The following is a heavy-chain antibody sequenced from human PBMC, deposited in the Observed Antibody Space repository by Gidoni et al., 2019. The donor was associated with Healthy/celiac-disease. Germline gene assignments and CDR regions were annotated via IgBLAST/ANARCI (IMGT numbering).Heavy chain of an antibody. Sequence: RQAPGQGLEWMGWISAYNGNTNYAQKLQGRVTMTTDTSTSTAYMELRSLRSDDTAVYYCARMYYDCWSGYRAGGGYFDYWGQGTLVTVSS. V-gene: IGHV1-18*01. J-gene: IGHJ4*02. CDR2: ISAYNGNT. D-gene: IGHD3-3*01. CDR3: ARMYYDCWSGYRAGGGYFDY.